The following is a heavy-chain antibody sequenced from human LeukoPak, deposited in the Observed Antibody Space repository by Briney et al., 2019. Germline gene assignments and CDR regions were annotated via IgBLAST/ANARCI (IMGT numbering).Heavy chain of an antibody. V-gene: IGHV3-48*02. Sequence: GGSLRLSCAASGFTFSSYAMNWVRQAPGKGLEWVSYISSSSSSTIYYADSVKGRFTISRDNAKNSLDLQMNSLRDDDTAVYYCARGIRPDYWGQGTLVTVSS. J-gene: IGHJ4*02. CDR1: GFTFSSYA. CDR3: ARGIRPDY. CDR2: ISSSSSSTI.